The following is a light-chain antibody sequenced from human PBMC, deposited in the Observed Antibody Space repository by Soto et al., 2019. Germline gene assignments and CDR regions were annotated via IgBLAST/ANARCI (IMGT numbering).Light chain of an antibody. CDR1: QFIGKW. Sequence: DIQIIQSPSTLSVSVGDRITITCRASQFIGKWLAWYQQKPGKAPKLLIYRASSLESGVPSRFSGSGSGTEFTLTISRLQPDDFATYYCQHYNSYLETFGQGTKVEVQ. CDR2: RAS. V-gene: IGKV1-5*03. CDR3: QHYNSYLET. J-gene: IGKJ1*01.